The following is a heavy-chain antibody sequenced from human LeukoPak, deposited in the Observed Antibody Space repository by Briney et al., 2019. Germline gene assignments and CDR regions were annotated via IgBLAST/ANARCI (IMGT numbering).Heavy chain of an antibody. D-gene: IGHD3-22*01. CDR2: INPNSGGT. Sequence: ASVKVSCKASGYTFTGYYMHWVRQAPGQGLEWMGWINPNSGGTNYAQKFQGRVTMTGDTSISTAYMELSRLRSDDTAVYYCARSAVGRYYDSSGYYPLFVYWGQGTLVTVSS. CDR3: ARSAVGRYYDSSGYYPLFVY. J-gene: IGHJ4*02. CDR1: GYTFTGYY. V-gene: IGHV1-2*02.